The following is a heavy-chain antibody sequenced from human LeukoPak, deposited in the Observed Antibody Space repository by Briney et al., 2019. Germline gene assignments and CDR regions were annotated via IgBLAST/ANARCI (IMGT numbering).Heavy chain of an antibody. Sequence: GESLRLSCTASGFTFSSYSMNWVRQAPGKGVEWVSYISSSSSRIYYADSVKGRFTISRDNAKNSLYLQMKRLRAEDTAVYYCARVGVMTTDAFDIWGQGTMVTVSS. CDR2: ISSSSSRI. J-gene: IGHJ3*02. D-gene: IGHD3-16*01. CDR1: GFTFSSYS. CDR3: ARVGVMTTDAFDI. V-gene: IGHV3-48*01.